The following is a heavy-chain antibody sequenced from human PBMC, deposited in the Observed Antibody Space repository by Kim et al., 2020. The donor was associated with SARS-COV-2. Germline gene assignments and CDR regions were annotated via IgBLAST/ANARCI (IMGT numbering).Heavy chain of an antibody. D-gene: IGHD6-19*01. CDR3: AKGQAPIAVAGTFVY. V-gene: IGHV3-30*02. Sequence: DSVKGRFTISRDNSKNTLYLQMNSLRAEDTAVYYCAKGQAPIAVAGTFVYWGQGTLVTVSS. J-gene: IGHJ4*02.